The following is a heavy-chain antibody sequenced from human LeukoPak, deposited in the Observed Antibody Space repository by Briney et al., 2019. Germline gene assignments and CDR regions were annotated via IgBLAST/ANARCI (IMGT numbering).Heavy chain of an antibody. J-gene: IGHJ4*02. CDR3: VRADAKKTAMVDY. D-gene: IGHD5-18*01. V-gene: IGHV3-74*01. CDR1: GFTFSNYW. Sequence: GGSLRLSCAASGFTFSNYWMHWVRQAPGKGLVWVSHINSDASSTRYADSVKGRFTISRDNAKNTVYLQMNSLRAEDTAVYYCVRADAKKTAMVDYWGRGTLVAVSS. CDR2: INSDASST.